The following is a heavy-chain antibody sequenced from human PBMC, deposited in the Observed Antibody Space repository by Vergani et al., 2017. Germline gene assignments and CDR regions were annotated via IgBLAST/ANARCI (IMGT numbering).Heavy chain of an antibody. Sequence: QVQLVQSGSELKKPGASVKVSCKASGYTFTSYAMNWVRQAPGQGLEWMGWINTNTGNPTDAQGFTGRFVFSLDTAVSTAYLQISSLKAEDTAVYYCASPTVAGTPPGIFDYWGQGTLVTVSS. CDR2: INTNTGNP. J-gene: IGHJ4*02. V-gene: IGHV7-4-1*02. D-gene: IGHD6-19*01. CDR1: GYTFTSYA. CDR3: ASPTVAGTPPGIFDY.